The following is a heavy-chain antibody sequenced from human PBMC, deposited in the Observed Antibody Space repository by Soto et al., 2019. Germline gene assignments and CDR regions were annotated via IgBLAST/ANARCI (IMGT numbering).Heavy chain of an antibody. CDR1: GGSISSSNW. CDR3: ARLQHGYWGEYYFDY. CDR2: IYHSGST. D-gene: IGHD3-16*01. J-gene: IGHJ4*02. V-gene: IGHV4-4*02. Sequence: SETLSLTCAVSGGSISSSNWWSWVRQPPGKGLEWIGEIYHSGSTNYNPSLKSRVTISVDKSKNQFSLKLSSVTTADTAVYYCARLQHGYWGEYYFDYWGQGTLVTVSS.